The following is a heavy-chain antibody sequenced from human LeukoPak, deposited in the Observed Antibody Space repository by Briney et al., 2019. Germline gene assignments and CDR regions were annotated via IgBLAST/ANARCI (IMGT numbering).Heavy chain of an antibody. V-gene: IGHV3-30*18. Sequence: GGSLRLSCAASGFTFSSYGMHWVRQAPGKGLEWVAVISYGGSNKYYADSVKGRFTISRDNSKNTLYLQMNSLRAEDTAAYYCAKDRDYYDGSGYLDYWGQGTLVTVSS. CDR2: ISYGGSNK. CDR3: AKDRDYYDGSGYLDY. J-gene: IGHJ4*02. D-gene: IGHD3-22*01. CDR1: GFTFSSYG.